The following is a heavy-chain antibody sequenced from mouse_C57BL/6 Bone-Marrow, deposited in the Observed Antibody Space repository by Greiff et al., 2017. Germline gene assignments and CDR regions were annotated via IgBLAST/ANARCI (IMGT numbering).Heavy chain of an antibody. D-gene: IGHD4-1*01. CDR2: INPGSGGT. CDR3: ARHELGTEGFDY. CDR1: GYAFTNYL. Sequence: VQLQQSGAELVRPGTSVKVSCKASGYAFTNYLIEWVKQRPGQGLEWIGVINPGSGGTNYNEKFKGKATLTADKSSSTAYMQLSSLTSEDSAVYFCARHELGTEGFDYWGQGTTLTVSS. V-gene: IGHV1-54*01. J-gene: IGHJ2*01.